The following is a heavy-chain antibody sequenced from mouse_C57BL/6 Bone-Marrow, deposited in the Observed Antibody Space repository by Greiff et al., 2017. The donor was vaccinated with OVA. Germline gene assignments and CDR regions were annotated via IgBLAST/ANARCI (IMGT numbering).Heavy chain of an antibody. Sequence: VQLQQPGAELVKPGASVKMSCKASGYTFTSYWITWVKQRPGQGLEWLGDIYPGSGSTNYNEKFKSKAKMTVDTSSRPAYMQLSSLTSEASAVYYCARYYYCSSSWFAYWGQGTLVTVSA. CDR2: IYPGSGST. V-gene: IGHV1-55*01. D-gene: IGHD1-1*01. J-gene: IGHJ3*01. CDR1: GYTFTSYW. CDR3: ARYYYCSSSWFAY.